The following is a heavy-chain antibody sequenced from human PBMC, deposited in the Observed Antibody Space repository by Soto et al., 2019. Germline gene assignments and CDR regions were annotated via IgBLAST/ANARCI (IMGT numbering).Heavy chain of an antibody. CDR2: IYYSGST. CDR1: GGSISSSNYY. V-gene: IGHV4-39*01. CDR3: ARQESSSWPQYYYYYMDV. J-gene: IGHJ6*03. D-gene: IGHD6-6*01. Sequence: SETLSLTCTVSGGSISSSNYYWGWIRQPPGKGLEWIGSIYYSGSTYYNPSLKSRVTMSVDTSKNQFSLKLSSVTAADTAVYYCARQESSSWPQYYYYYMDVWGKGTTVTSP.